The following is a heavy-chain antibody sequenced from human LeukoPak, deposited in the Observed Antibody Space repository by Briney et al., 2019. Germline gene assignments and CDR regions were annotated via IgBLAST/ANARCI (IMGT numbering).Heavy chain of an antibody. CDR1: GYTFTGYY. CDR2: INPNSGGT. CDR3: AREQGVRDGYNLYYFDY. D-gene: IGHD5-24*01. Sequence: GASVKVSCKASGYTFTGYYMHWVRQAPGQGLEWMGWINPNSGGTNYAQKFQGRVTMTRDTSISTAYMELSRLRSDDTAVYYCAREQGVRDGYNLYYFDYWGQGTLVTVSS. V-gene: IGHV1-2*02. J-gene: IGHJ4*02.